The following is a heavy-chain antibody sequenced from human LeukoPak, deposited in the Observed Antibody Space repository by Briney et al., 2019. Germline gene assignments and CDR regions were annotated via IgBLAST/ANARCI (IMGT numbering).Heavy chain of an antibody. J-gene: IGHJ4*02. V-gene: IGHV3-30*18. Sequence: GGSLRLSCAASGFTFSSYGMHWVRQAPGKGLEWVAVISYDGSNKYYADSVKGRFTISRDNSKNTLYLQMNSLRAEDTAVYYYAKARDFWSGYSPDYWGQGTLVTVSS. D-gene: IGHD3-3*01. CDR2: ISYDGSNK. CDR1: GFTFSSYG. CDR3: AKARDFWSGYSPDY.